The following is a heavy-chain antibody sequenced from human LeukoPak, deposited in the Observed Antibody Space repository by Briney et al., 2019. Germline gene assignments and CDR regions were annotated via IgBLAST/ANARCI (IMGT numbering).Heavy chain of an antibody. Sequence: ASVKVSCKASGYTFTSYGISWVRQAPGQGLEWMGWISAYNGNTNYAQKLQGRVTMTTDTSTSTAYMELRSLRSDDTAVYYCASTSKLRYYDFWSGADAFDIWGQGTMATVSS. J-gene: IGHJ3*02. CDR1: GYTFTSYG. CDR2: ISAYNGNT. V-gene: IGHV1-18*01. D-gene: IGHD3-3*01. CDR3: ASTSKLRYYDFWSGADAFDI.